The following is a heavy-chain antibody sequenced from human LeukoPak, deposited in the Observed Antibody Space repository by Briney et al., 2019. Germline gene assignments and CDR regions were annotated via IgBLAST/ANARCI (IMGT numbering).Heavy chain of an antibody. CDR2: ISAYNGNT. V-gene: IGHV1-18*01. J-gene: IGHJ5*02. Sequence: ASVKVSCKASGYTFTSYGISWVRQAPGQGLEWMGWISAYNGNTNYAQKLQGRVTMTTDTSTSTAYVELRSLRSDDTAVYYCAREELRYFDWLSPWGQGTLVTVSS. CDR3: AREELRYFDWLSP. CDR1: GYTFTSYG. D-gene: IGHD3-9*01.